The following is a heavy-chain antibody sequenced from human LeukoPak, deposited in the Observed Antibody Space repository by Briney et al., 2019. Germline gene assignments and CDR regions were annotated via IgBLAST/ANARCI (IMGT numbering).Heavy chain of an antibody. CDR3: ARHRGSGWYSYYFDY. V-gene: IGHV4-59*08. CDR2: IYYSGST. CDR1: GGSISSYY. D-gene: IGHD6-19*01. Sequence: PSETLSLTCTVSGGSISSYYWSWIRQPPGKGLEWIGYIYYSGSTNCNPSLKSRVTVSVDTSKNQFSLKLSSVTAADTAVYYCARHRGSGWYSYYFDYWGQGTLVTVSS. J-gene: IGHJ4*02.